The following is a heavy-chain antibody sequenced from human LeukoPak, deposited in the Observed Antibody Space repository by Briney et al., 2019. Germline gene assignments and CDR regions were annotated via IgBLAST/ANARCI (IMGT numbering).Heavy chain of an antibody. D-gene: IGHD2/OR15-2a*01. J-gene: IGHJ4*02. Sequence: SETLSLTCTVSGGSISSGGYYWSWIRQHPGKGLEWIGYIYYSGSTYYNPSLKSRVTISVDTSKNQFSLKLSSVTAADTAVYYCARDTLASGYPFCFDYWGQGTLVTVSS. CDR2: IYYSGST. V-gene: IGHV4-31*03. CDR3: ARDTLASGYPFCFDY. CDR1: GGSISSGGYY.